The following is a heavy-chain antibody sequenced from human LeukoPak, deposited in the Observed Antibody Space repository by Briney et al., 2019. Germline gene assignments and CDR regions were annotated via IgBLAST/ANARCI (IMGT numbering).Heavy chain of an antibody. V-gene: IGHV3-23*01. D-gene: IGHD1-14*01. Sequence: PGGSLRLSCAPSGFTFSSYAMSWVRQAPGEGPGWVSAISGSGGSTYYAGSVKGRFTISRDNSKNTLYLQMNSLRAEDTAVYYCARDRRVGMGYMDVWGKGTTVTVSS. CDR1: GFTFSSYA. CDR3: ARDRRVGMGYMDV. J-gene: IGHJ6*03. CDR2: ISGSGGST.